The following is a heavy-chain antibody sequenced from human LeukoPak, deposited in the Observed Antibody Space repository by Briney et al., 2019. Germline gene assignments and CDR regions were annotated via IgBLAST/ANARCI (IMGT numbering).Heavy chain of an antibody. CDR1: GFTFSSYE. Sequence: PGGSLRLSCAASGFTFSSYEMNWVRQAPGKGLEWVSYISSSGSTIYYADSVKGRFAISRDNAKNSLYLQMNSLRAEDTAVYYCARGRTWSPFDYWGQGTLVTVSS. CDR2: ISSSGSTI. V-gene: IGHV3-48*03. J-gene: IGHJ4*02. D-gene: IGHD2-15*01. CDR3: ARGRTWSPFDY.